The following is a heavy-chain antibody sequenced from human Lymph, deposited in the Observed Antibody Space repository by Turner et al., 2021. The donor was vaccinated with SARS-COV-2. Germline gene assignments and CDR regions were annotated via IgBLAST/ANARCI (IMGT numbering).Heavy chain of an antibody. CDR2: NNPNSGGT. Sequence: QVRLVLSGAEVKKPGASVKVSCKPSGYTFTAYYIYWVRQAPGQGLEVMGRNNPNSGGTNDAQKFQGRGTMTRETAISTANMELRWRRTDDTAVYFCARGESIAVAGTQYFDYWGQGTLVTVSS. CDR3: ARGESIAVAGTQYFDY. D-gene: IGHD6-19*01. V-gene: IGHV1-2*02. CDR1: GYTFTAYY. J-gene: IGHJ4*02.